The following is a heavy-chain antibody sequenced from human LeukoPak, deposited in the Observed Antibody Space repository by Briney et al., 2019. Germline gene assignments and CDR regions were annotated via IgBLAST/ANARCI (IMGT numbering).Heavy chain of an antibody. V-gene: IGHV3-23*01. CDR3: AKGVPLWSSSPGSFDY. D-gene: IGHD6-6*01. Sequence: GGSLRLSCAASGFTFSSYAMSWVRQAPGEGLEWVSAINGSGGSTYYADSVKGRFTISRDNSKNTLYLQMNSLRAEDTAVYYCAKGVPLWSSSPGSFDYWGQGTLVTVSS. J-gene: IGHJ4*02. CDR1: GFTFSSYA. CDR2: INGSGGST.